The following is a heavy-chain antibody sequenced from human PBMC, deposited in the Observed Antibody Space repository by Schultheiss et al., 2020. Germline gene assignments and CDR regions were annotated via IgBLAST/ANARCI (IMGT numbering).Heavy chain of an antibody. D-gene: IGHD3-22*01. J-gene: IGHJ4*02. CDR1: GGSISSYY. CDR3: TRVGYYDSSGYD. CDR2: IYISGST. V-gene: IGHV4-4*07. Sequence: SETLSLTCTVSGGSISSYYWSWIRQPAGKGLEWIGRIYISGSTNYNPSLKSRVTISVDTSKNQFSLKLSSVTAADTAVYYCTRVGYYDSSGYDWGQGTLVTVSS.